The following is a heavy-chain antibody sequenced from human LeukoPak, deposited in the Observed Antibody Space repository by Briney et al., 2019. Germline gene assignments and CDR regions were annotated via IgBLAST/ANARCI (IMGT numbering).Heavy chain of an antibody. CDR3: AKDECYYDSSGCFDY. CDR1: GFTFDDYA. V-gene: IGHV3-9*01. CDR2: ISWNSGSI. D-gene: IGHD3-22*01. J-gene: IGHJ4*02. Sequence: GRSLRLSCAASGFTFDDYAMHWVRQAPGKGLECVSGISWNSGSIGYADSVKGRFTISRDNAKNSLYLQMNSLRAEDTALYYCAKDECYYDSSGCFDYWGQGTLVTVSS.